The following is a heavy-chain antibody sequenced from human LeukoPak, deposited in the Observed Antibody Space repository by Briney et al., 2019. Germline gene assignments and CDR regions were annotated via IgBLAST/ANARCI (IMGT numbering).Heavy chain of an antibody. CDR3: ARGPPRGTAAGPDF. D-gene: IGHD6-13*01. CDR2: INPNSGGT. J-gene: IGHJ4*02. Sequence: ASVKVSCKASGGTFSSYTITWVRQAPGQGLEWMGWINPNSGGTNYAQKFQGRVTVTRDTSISTAFMDLSSLRSDDTAVFYCARGPPRGTAAGPDFWGQGTLVTVSS. CDR1: GGTFSSYT. V-gene: IGHV1-2*02.